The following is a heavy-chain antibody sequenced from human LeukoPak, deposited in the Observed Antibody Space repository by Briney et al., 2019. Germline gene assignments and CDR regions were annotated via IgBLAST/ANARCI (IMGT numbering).Heavy chain of an antibody. CDR1: GFTVSSNY. J-gene: IGHJ3*02. V-gene: IGHV3-53*01. Sequence: PGGSLRLSCAASGFTVSSNYMSWVRQAPGKGLEWVSVIYSGGSTYYADSVKGRFTISRDNSKNTLYLQMNSLRAEDTAVYYCARGERISTHAFDIWGQGTMVTVSS. CDR3: ARGERISTHAFDI. CDR2: IYSGGST. D-gene: IGHD2-2*01.